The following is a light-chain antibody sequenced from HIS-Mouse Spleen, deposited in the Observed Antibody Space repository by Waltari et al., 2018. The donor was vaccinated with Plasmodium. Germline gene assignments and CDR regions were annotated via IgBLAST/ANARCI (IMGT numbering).Light chain of an antibody. J-gene: IGKJ2*01. Sequence: DIVMTQSPLSLPVTPGEPASISCRSSTRLLHSNGDNYLDWYLQNPGQVPQLLIYLGSNRASGIPDRFSGSGSGTDFTLKISRVEAEDVGVYYCMQALQTPRYTFGQGTKREIK. CDR3: MQALQTPRYT. CDR2: LGS. V-gene: IGKV2-28*01. CDR1: TRLLHSNGDNY.